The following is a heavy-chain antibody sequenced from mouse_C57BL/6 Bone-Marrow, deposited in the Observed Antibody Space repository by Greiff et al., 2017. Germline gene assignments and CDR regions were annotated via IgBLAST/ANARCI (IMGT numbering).Heavy chain of an antibody. CDR3: ARYNVVDFDY. Sequence: EVKVVESGGGLVQPGGSLSLSCAASGFTFTDYYMSWVRQPPGKALEWLGFIRNKANGYTTEYSASVKGRFTTSRDKSQSCLYLQMNALRDEDSATYYCARYNVVDFDYGGQGTTLTVAS. D-gene: IGHD1-1*01. CDR2: IRNKANGYTT. J-gene: IGHJ2*01. V-gene: IGHV7-3*01. CDR1: GFTFTDYY.